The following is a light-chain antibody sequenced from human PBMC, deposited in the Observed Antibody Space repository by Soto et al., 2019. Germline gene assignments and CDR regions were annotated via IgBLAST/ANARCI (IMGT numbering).Light chain of an antibody. V-gene: IGKV3D-15*01. J-gene: IGKJ5*01. CDR1: QSVSRN. Sequence: EVVMTQSPATLSVSPGERATLSCRASQSVSRNLAWYQQKPGQAPRLLIYDASTRATGTPARFSGSGSGTKFTLSISSLQSGDFAVYYCQQYNNWPITFGQGTRLEI. CDR3: QQYNNWPIT. CDR2: DAS.